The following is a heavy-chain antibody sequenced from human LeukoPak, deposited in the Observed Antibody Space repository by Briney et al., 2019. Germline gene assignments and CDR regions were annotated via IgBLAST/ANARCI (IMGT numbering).Heavy chain of an antibody. Sequence: SEALSLPCTVSGGSISSYYWSWIRQPPGKGLEWIGYIYTSGSTNYNPSLKSRVTISVDTSKNQFSLKLSSVTAADTAVYYCARERIAARLWGYWGQGTLVTVSS. CDR3: ARERIAARLWGY. J-gene: IGHJ4*02. CDR2: IYTSGST. CDR1: GGSISSYY. V-gene: IGHV4-4*09. D-gene: IGHD6-6*01.